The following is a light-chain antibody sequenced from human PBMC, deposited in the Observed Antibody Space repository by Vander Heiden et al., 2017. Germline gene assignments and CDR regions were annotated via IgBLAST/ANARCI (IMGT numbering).Light chain of an antibody. V-gene: IGKV1-5*03. CDR2: KAS. CDR3: QLYNDYSWT. CDR1: QSSSTW. J-gene: IGKJ1*01. Sequence: DIQMTKSPSTLSASVGDRVTITCRASQSSSTWLAWYQQKPGKAPKLLIDKASSLESGVPSRFSGSGSGTEFTLTISSLQPDDFATYYCQLYNDYSWTFGQGTKVEIK.